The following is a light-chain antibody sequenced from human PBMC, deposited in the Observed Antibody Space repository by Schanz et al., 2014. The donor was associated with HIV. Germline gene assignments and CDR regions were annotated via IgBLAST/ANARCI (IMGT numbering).Light chain of an antibody. CDR3: SSYTTGSTVV. J-gene: IGLJ2*01. CDR2: EVS. V-gene: IGLV2-14*01. CDR1: SSDVGGYNY. Sequence: QSALTQPASVSGSPGQSITISCTGTSSDVGGYNYVSWYQQHPGKAPKLMIYEVSKRPSGVSNRFSGSKSGNTASLTISGLQAEDEAEYFCSSYTTGSTVVFGGGTKLTVL.